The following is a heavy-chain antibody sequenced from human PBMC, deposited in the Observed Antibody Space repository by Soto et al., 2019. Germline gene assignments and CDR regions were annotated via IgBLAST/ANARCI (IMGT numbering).Heavy chain of an antibody. Sequence: ASVKVSCKASGYTFTGYYMHWVRQAPGQGLEWMGWINPNSGGTNYAQKFQGWVTMTRDTSISTAYMELSRLRSDDTAVYYCANWSPYIAVAGTSYFQHWGQGTLVTVSS. CDR2: INPNSGGT. CDR1: GYTFTGYY. V-gene: IGHV1-2*04. J-gene: IGHJ1*01. D-gene: IGHD6-19*01. CDR3: ANWSPYIAVAGTSYFQH.